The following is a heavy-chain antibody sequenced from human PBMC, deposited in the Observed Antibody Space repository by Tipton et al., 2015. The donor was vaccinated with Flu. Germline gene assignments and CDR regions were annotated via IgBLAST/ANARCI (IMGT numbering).Heavy chain of an antibody. Sequence: GLVKPSETLSLTCTVSDESISSDFYWAWIRQFPGKGLEWIGTVSRTGSTIYNPSLKSRVTISIDTSKNQFSLNMRSVTAADMAVYYCARRDYSNYVSDPKSWFDPWGQGTLVAVSS. J-gene: IGHJ5*02. CDR3: ARRDYSNYVSDPKSWFDP. D-gene: IGHD4-11*01. V-gene: IGHV4-38-2*02. CDR2: VSRTGST. CDR1: DESISSDFY.